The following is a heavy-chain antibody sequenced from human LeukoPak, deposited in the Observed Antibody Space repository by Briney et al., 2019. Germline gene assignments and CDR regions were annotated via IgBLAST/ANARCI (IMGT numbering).Heavy chain of an antibody. V-gene: IGHV3-66*01. CDR3: ARGRGLLRIFDY. J-gene: IGHJ4*02. D-gene: IGHD1-26*01. CDR1: GFIFNNYA. CDR2: IYSGDST. Sequence: LAGGSLRLSCAASGFIFNNYAMHWVRQAPGKGLEWVSVIYSGDSTYYADSVRGRFTISRDNSKNTLYLQMNSLRVEDTAVYYCARGRGLLRIFDYWGQGSLVTVSS.